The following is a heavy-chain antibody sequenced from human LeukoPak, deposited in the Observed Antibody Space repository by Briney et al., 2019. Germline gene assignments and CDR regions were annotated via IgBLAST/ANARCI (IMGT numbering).Heavy chain of an antibody. CDR1: GFTFSSYS. D-gene: IGHD6-19*01. Sequence: GGSLRLSCAASGFTFSSYSMNWVRQAPGKGLEWVSSISSSSSYIYYADSVKDRFTISRDNAKNSLYLQMNSLRAEDTAVYYCARSIAVAGNPDIWGQGTMVTVSS. V-gene: IGHV3-21*01. CDR2: ISSSSSYI. J-gene: IGHJ3*02. CDR3: ARSIAVAGNPDI.